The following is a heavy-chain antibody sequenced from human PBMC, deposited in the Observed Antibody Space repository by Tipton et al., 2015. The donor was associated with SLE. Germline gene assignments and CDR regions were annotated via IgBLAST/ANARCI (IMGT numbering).Heavy chain of an antibody. Sequence: TLSLTCAVSGYSISVGYYWAWIRQPPGKGLEWIGSVYHSGSTYENPSVKSRISMSVDTSKNQFSLKLSSVTAADTAVYFCARENWSFSHMDVWGIGTTVTVSS. V-gene: IGHV4-38-2*02. J-gene: IGHJ6*04. CDR2: VYHSGST. CDR3: ARENWSFSHMDV. D-gene: IGHD1-1*01. CDR1: GYSISVGYY.